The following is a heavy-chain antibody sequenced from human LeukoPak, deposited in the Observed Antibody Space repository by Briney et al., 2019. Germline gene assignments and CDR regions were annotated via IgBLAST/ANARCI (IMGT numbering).Heavy chain of an antibody. D-gene: IGHD3-9*01. J-gene: IGHJ4*02. Sequence: SETLSLTCAVSGGSISSGGYYWSWIRQHPGKGLEWIGYIYYSGSTYYNPSLKSRVTISVDTSKNQFSLKLSSVTAADTAVYYCAREDGDILTGFDYWGQGTLVTVSS. CDR1: GGSISSGGYY. V-gene: IGHV4-31*11. CDR3: AREDGDILTGFDY. CDR2: IYYSGST.